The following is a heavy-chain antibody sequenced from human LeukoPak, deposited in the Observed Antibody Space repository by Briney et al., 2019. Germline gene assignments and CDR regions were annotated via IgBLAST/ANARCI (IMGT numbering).Heavy chain of an antibody. CDR3: AKDRSTYYDFWSGYYDY. CDR2: ISYDGSNK. CDR1: GFTFSSYA. J-gene: IGHJ4*02. Sequence: GGSLRLSCAASGFTFSSYAMSWVRQAPGKGLEWVAVISYDGSNKYYADSVKGRFTISRDNSKNTLYLQMNSLRAEDTAVYYCAKDRSTYYDFWSGYYDYWGQGTLVTVSS. V-gene: IGHV3-30*18. D-gene: IGHD3-3*01.